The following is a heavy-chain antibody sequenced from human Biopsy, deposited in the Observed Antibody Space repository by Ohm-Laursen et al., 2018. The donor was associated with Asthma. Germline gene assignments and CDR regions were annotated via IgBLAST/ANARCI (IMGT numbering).Heavy chain of an antibody. Sequence: SETLSLTCPVYGGYLTGHYWNWIRQPPGKGLEWIGEIDQSGYTNYNPSLKSRVTISADTSKNQFHLNLSSVTAADTAVYFCARAAITGIRGWFDPWGQGTQVTVSS. D-gene: IGHD1-20*01. J-gene: IGHJ5*02. CDR2: IDQSGYT. V-gene: IGHV4-34*01. CDR1: GGYLTGHY. CDR3: ARAAITGIRGWFDP.